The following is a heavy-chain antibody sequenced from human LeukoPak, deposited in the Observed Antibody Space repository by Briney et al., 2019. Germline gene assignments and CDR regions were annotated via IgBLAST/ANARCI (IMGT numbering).Heavy chain of an antibody. CDR1: SYSISSGYY. CDR2: IYHSGST. J-gene: IGHJ5*02. V-gene: IGHV4-38-2*02. D-gene: IGHD6-6*01. Sequence: SETLSLTCTVSSYSISSGYYWGWIRPPPGKGLEWIGSIYHSGSTYYNPSLKSRVTISVDTSKNQFSLKLSSVTAADTAVYYCARGSLQQLVPGYNWFDPWGQGTLVTVSS. CDR3: ARGSLQQLVPGYNWFDP.